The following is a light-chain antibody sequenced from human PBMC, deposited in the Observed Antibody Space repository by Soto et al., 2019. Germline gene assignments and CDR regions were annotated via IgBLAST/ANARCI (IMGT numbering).Light chain of an antibody. Sequence: EIMMTQSPGTLSVSPGERATLSCRVSESVSNNLAWYQQKPGHAPRLLIYYASTRATGIPDRFSGSGSGTEFTLTITSLQSEDFALYYCQQYNDWPPITFGQGTRLEIK. J-gene: IGKJ5*01. V-gene: IGKV3-15*01. CDR1: ESVSNN. CDR2: YAS. CDR3: QQYNDWPPIT.